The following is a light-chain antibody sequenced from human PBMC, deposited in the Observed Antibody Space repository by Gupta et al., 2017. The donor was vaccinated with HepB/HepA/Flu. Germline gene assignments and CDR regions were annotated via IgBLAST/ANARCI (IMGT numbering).Light chain of an antibody. CDR3: QQRSDWPWT. V-gene: IGKV3-11*01. Sequence: EIMLTQSQATLSLSPGERATLSCRASQSVSSYLAWYQQKPDRAPRLLVYDSSNRATGIPARFSGSGSGTGFTLTISSLEPEDFAVYYCQQRSDWPWTFGQGTKVEIK. CDR2: DSS. J-gene: IGKJ1*01. CDR1: QSVSSY.